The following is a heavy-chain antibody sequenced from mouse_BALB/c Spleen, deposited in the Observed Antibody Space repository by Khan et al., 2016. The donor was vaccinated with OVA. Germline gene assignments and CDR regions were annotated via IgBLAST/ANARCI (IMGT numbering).Heavy chain of an antibody. CDR1: GFTFSTYA. J-gene: IGHJ3*01. CDR2: ISSDGDYT. D-gene: IGHD2-1*01. Sequence: EVELVESGGGLVKPGGSLKLSCAVSGFTFSTYAMPWVRQTPGKRLEWVATISSDGDYTYYPDNVTGRFTISRDNAKNTLYLQMSSLRSEDTAMYYCASSPYGSFAYGGQGTLVTVSA. CDR3: ASSPYGSFAY. V-gene: IGHV5-9-3*01.